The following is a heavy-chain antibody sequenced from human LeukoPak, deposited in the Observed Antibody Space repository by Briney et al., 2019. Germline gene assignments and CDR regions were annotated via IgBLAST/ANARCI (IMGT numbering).Heavy chain of an antibody. J-gene: IGHJ4*02. CDR1: GFTFSIYT. CDR2: ISSGGNTI. V-gene: IGHV3-48*04. D-gene: IGHD6-19*01. CDR3: APSPLGQWLFDY. Sequence: GGSLRLSCAASGFTFSIYTMNWVRQAPGKGLEWVSYISSGGNTIYYADSVKGRFTISRDNAKNSLYLQMNSLRAEDTAVYYCAPSPLGQWLFDYWGQGPLVTVSS.